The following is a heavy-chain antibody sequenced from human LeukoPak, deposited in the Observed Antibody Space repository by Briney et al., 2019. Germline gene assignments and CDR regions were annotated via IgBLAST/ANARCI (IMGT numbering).Heavy chain of an antibody. J-gene: IGHJ4*02. D-gene: IGHD7-27*01. CDR2: IYYSGST. CDR1: GGSISSYY. V-gene: IGHV4-59*12. CDR3: ARDAPSATGELDY. Sequence: SETLSLTCTVSGGSISSYYWSWIRQPPGMGLEWIGYIYYSGSTYYNPSLKSRVTISVDTSKNQFSLKLSSVTAADTAVYYCARDAPSATGELDYWGQGTLVTVSS.